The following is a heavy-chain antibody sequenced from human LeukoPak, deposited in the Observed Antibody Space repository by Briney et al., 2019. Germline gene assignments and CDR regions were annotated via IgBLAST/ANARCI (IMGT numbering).Heavy chain of an antibody. CDR2: INHSGST. J-gene: IGHJ4*02. V-gene: IGHV4-34*01. CDR3: ARGRGMIVVVIDY. Sequence: SEXXXXTCAVYGGSFSGYYWSWIRQPPGKGLEWIGEINHSGSTNYNPSLTSRGTISVDTSKNQFSLKLSSVTAADTAVYYCARGRGMIVVVIDYWGQGTLVTVSS. D-gene: IGHD3-22*01. CDR1: GGSFSGYY.